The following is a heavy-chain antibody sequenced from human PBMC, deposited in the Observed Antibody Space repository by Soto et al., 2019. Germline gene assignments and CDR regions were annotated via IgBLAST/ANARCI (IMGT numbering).Heavy chain of an antibody. CDR2: IYYSGST. D-gene: IGHD3-10*01. V-gene: IGHV4-59*01. CDR3: ARSFMVPVDFFDY. J-gene: IGHJ4*02. Sequence: PSETLSLTCTVSNGSLSSNYWSWIRQSPGKGLEWIGNIYYSGSTNHNPSLKSRVTMSVDTSKNQFTLKLSSVTAADTGVYFCARSFMVPVDFFDYRGQGTPVTVSS. CDR1: NGSLSSNY.